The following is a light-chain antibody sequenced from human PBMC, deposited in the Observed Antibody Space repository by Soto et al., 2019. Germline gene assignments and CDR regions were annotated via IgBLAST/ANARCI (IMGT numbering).Light chain of an antibody. CDR3: AAWDDSLNGWV. J-gene: IGLJ3*02. V-gene: IGLV1-44*01. CDR2: SNT. Sequence: QSVLTQPPSASGTPGQRVTISCSGSSSNIGSNTVNWYQQLPGTAPTLLIYSNTQRPSGVPDRFSGSKSGTSASLAISGLKSEDEADYYCAAWDDSLNGWVFGGGTKLTVL. CDR1: SSNIGSNT.